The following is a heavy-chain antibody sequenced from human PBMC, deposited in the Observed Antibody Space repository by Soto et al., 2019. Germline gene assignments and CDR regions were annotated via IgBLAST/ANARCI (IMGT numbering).Heavy chain of an antibody. V-gene: IGHV3-21*02. Sequence: EVQLVESGGGLVKPGGSLRLSCGVSGFTFSTYSMNWVRQAPGKGLEWVSCISSSSSITHYADSVKGRFTISRDNANNSLFLQMNGLRAEDTSVYYCARVRDSLFLGPIDSWGQGTLVTVSA. J-gene: IGHJ4*02. D-gene: IGHD3-10*01. CDR3: ARVRDSLFLGPIDS. CDR2: ISSSSSIT. CDR1: GFTFSTYS.